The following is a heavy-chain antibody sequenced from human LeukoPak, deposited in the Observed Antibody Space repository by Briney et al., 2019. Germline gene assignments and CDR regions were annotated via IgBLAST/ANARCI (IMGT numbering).Heavy chain of an antibody. Sequence: PSETLSLTCIVSNYSISSDYYWGWIRQPPGKGLEWIGSIHHSGRTYYNPSLKSRVTLSVDSSKNQFSLQLNSATAADTAVYYCARDLSGTTGTTPYYYYYYYMDVWGKGTTVTISS. CDR3: ARDLSGTTGTTPYYYYYYYMDV. CDR2: IHHSGRT. V-gene: IGHV4-38-2*02. CDR1: NYSISSDYY. J-gene: IGHJ6*03. D-gene: IGHD1-1*01.